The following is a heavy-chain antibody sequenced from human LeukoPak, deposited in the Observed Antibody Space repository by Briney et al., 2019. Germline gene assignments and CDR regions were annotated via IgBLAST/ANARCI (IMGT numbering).Heavy chain of an antibody. CDR1: GFTFSRYW. J-gene: IGHJ4*02. V-gene: IGHV3-7*04. CDR3: AGGSGWLIDS. CDR2: IKQDGSEK. Sequence: PGGSLRLSCAASGFTFSRYWMNWVRQAPGKGVEWVANIKQDGSEKYYVDSVKGRFTISRDNAKNSLYLQLNSLGAEDTAVYYCAGGSGWLIDSWGQGTLVTVSS. D-gene: IGHD6-19*01.